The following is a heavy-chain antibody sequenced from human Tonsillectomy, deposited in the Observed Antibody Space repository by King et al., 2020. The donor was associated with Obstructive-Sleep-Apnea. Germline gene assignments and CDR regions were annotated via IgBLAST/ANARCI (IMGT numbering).Heavy chain of an antibody. J-gene: IGHJ3*02. CDR3: ARDPGGYCSSTSCYADAFDI. CDR1: GGTFSSYA. D-gene: IGHD2-2*03. Sequence: VQLVQSGAEVKKPGSSVKVSCKASGGTFSSYAISWVRQAPGQGLEWMGGIIPIFGTANYAQTFQGRVTITADESTSTAYMELSSLRSEDTAVYYCARDPGGYCSSTSCYADAFDIWGQGTMVTVSS. V-gene: IGHV1-69*01. CDR2: IIPIFGTA.